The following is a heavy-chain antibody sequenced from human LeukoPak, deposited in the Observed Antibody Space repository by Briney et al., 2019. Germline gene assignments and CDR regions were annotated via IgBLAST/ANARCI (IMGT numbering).Heavy chain of an antibody. Sequence: GGSLRLSCAASGFTFSSYWMSWVRQAPGKGLEWVANIKQDGSEKYYVDSVKGRFTISRDNAKNSLYLQMNSLRAEDTAVYYCARDRPTYCSGGSCPFDYWGQGTLVTVSS. V-gene: IGHV3-7*01. J-gene: IGHJ4*02. D-gene: IGHD2-15*01. CDR1: GFTFSSYW. CDR3: ARDRPTYCSGGSCPFDY. CDR2: IKQDGSEK.